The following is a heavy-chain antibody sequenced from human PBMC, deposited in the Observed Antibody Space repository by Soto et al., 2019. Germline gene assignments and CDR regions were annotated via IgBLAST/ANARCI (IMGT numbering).Heavy chain of an antibody. J-gene: IGHJ4*02. V-gene: IGHV1-69*01. CDR2: IIPIFGTA. Sequence: QVQLVQSGAEVKKPGSSVKVSCKASGGTFSSYAISWVRQAPGQGLEWMGGIIPIFGTANYAQKFQGRVTITAEESKSPAYMELSRLRSEDTAVYYCARVRGDFWSGSSFDYWGQGTLVTVSS. D-gene: IGHD3-3*01. CDR3: ARVRGDFWSGSSFDY. CDR1: GGTFSSYA.